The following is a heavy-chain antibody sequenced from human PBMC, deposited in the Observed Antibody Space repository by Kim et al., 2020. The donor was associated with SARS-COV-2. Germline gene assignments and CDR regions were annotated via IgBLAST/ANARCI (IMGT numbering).Heavy chain of an antibody. D-gene: IGHD1-26*01. Sequence: GGSLRFSCAASGFTFSDYYMSWIRQAPGKGLEWVSYISSSGSTIYYADSVKGRFTISRDNAKNSLYLQMNSLRAEDTAVYYCARDQGVGATHEYFQHWGQGTLVSVSS. V-gene: IGHV3-11*01. CDR3: ARDQGVGATHEYFQH. J-gene: IGHJ1*01. CDR2: ISSSGSTI. CDR1: GFTFSDYY.